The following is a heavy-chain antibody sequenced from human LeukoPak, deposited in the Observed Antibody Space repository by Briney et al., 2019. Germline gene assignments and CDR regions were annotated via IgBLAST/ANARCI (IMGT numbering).Heavy chain of an antibody. CDR2: VSSDGQNN. J-gene: IGHJ4*02. CDR1: GFTFRAYA. D-gene: IGHD3-10*01. CDR3: ARSTYYYGSGTFYSVGPFDS. Sequence: GASLRLSCVASGFTFRAYALHWVRQAPGQGLEWVAVVSSDGQNNFYSDSVRGRFTISRDNSRDTLYLQMDGLRAADTGLHSCARSTYYYGSGTFYSVGPFDSWGQGTLVTVSS. V-gene: IGHV3-30*01.